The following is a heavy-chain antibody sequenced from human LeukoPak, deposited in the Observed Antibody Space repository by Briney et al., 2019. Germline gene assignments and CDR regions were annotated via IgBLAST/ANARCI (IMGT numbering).Heavy chain of an antibody. CDR2: IYTDGSST. CDR3: ARGASNRFDY. D-gene: IGHD1-14*01. J-gene: IGHJ4*02. V-gene: IGHV3-74*01. Sequence: PGGSLRLSWAASGFTFSNYWRHWVRQAPGKGLGWVSRIYTDGSSTNYADSVKGRFTISRDNAKNTLYLQMNSLRGEDTAVYYCARGASNRFDYWGQGTLVTVSS. CDR1: GFTFSNYW.